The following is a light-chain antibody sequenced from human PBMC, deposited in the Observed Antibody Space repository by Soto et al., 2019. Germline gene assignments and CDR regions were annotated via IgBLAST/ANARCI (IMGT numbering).Light chain of an antibody. CDR1: SSNIGSNT. CDR2: SNN. Sequence: VVTQPPSASGTPGQRVTLSCSGSSSNIGSNTVNWYQQLPGTAPKLLIYSNNQRPSGVPDRFSGSKSGTSASLAISGLQSEDEADYYCAAWDDSLNGLVVFGGGTKLTVL. J-gene: IGLJ2*01. V-gene: IGLV1-44*01. CDR3: AAWDDSLNGLVV.